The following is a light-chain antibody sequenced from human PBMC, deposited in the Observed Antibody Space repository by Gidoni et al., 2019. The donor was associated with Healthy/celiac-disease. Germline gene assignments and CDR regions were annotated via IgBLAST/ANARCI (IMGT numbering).Light chain of an antibody. Sequence: DIQMTQSPSSLSASVGDRVTITCRASQSISSYLNWYQQKPGKAPKLLIYAASSLQSVVPSRFSGSGSGTDFTLTISSLQPEDFATYYCQQRYSTPSLTFXGXTKVEIK. V-gene: IGKV1-39*01. CDR2: AAS. J-gene: IGKJ4*01. CDR3: QQRYSTPSLT. CDR1: QSISSY.